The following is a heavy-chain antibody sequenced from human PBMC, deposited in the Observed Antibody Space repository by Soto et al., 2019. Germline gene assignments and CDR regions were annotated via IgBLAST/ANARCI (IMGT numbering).Heavy chain of an antibody. Sequence: PGGSLRLSCTASGFTFGDYAMSWFRQAPGKGLEWVGFIRSKAYGGTTEYAASVKGRFTISRDDSKSIAYLQMNSLKTEDTAVYYCTRVAPVASSLRVCMDVWGQGTTVTVSS. V-gene: IGHV3-49*03. CDR3: TRVAPVASSLRVCMDV. CDR2: IRSKAYGGTT. CDR1: GFTFGDYA. D-gene: IGHD3-3*01. J-gene: IGHJ6*02.